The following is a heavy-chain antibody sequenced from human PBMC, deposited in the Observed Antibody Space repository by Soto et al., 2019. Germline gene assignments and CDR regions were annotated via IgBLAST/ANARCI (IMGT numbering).Heavy chain of an antibody. Sequence: SVKVSCKASGFTLTRSAVQWVRQARGQRLEWIGWIVVGSGDTNSAQKFQERVTITRDMSTSMAYIELSSLRSEDTAVYYCAATIIAAVGTGHYYGMDVWGQGTTVTVSS. V-gene: IGHV1-58*01. J-gene: IGHJ6*02. CDR3: AATIIAAVGTGHYYGMDV. CDR2: IVVGSGDT. D-gene: IGHD6-13*01. CDR1: GFTLTRSA.